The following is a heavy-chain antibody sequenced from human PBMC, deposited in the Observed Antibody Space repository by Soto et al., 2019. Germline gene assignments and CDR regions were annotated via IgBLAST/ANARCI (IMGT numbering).Heavy chain of an antibody. CDR1: GDSVSSNSAA. Sequence: SPTLSLTCAISGDSVSSNSAAWNWIRQSPSRGLEWLGRTYYRSKWYNDYAVSVKSRVTINPDTSKNQFSLQLNSVTPEDTAVYYCARENTDIVAPEGFDPWGQGTLVTVSS. CDR3: ARENTDIVAPEGFDP. D-gene: IGHD5-12*01. CDR2: TYYRSKWYN. V-gene: IGHV6-1*01. J-gene: IGHJ5*02.